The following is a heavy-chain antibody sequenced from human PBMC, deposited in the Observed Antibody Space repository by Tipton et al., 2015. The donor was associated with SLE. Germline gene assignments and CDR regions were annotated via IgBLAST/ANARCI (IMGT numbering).Heavy chain of an antibody. CDR2: IDPSDSYT. CDR1: GYSFSSYW. D-gene: IGHD2-2*01. V-gene: IGHV5-10-1*01. J-gene: IGHJ5*02. CDR3: ARAGYCSSTRCFLRFDP. Sequence: QLVQFGAEVKKPGESLRISCKGSGYSFSSYWISWVGQMPGKGLEWMGRIDPSDSYTNYSPSFQGHVTISADKSISTAYLQWSSLKASDSAMYYCARAGYCSSTRCFLRFDPWGQGTLVTVSS.